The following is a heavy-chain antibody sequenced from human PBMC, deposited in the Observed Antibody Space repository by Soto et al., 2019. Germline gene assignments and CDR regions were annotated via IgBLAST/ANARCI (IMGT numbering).Heavy chain of an antibody. V-gene: IGHV5-10-1*03. J-gene: IGHJ3*01. D-gene: IGHD2-15*01. CDR1: GYTFTNYW. CDR3: GRLRWQIGPPRSFDL. Sequence: EVQLVQSGAEVKKPGESLRISCKASGYTFTNYWIAWVRQMPGKGLEWMGRIDPSDSNPNYSPSFDGHVTISVDKSITTAFLQWSSLKASDTAIYYCGRLRWQIGPPRSFDLWGQGTLVTVAS. CDR2: IDPSDSNP.